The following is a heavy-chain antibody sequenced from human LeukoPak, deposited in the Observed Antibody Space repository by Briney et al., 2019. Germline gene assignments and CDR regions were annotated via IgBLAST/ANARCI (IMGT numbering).Heavy chain of an antibody. CDR3: ARSRAFNSGAVDP. V-gene: IGHV4-61*01. Sequence: PSETLSLTCTVSGASVSSASYWTWIRQPPGNGVEGVAHIYSCVNTIYNPPRKSRVTISVGTSKNQFSLRLNSVTAADPAVYYCARSRAFNSGAVDPWGQGSLSPSPQ. J-gene: IGHJ5*02. D-gene: IGHD1-26*01. CDR2: IYSCVNT. CDR1: GASVSSASY.